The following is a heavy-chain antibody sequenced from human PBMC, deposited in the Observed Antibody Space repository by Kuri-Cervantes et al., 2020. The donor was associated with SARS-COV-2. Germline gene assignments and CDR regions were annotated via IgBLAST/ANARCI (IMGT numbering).Heavy chain of an antibody. J-gene: IGHJ3*01. CDR1: GFTFSSYG. CDR2: IGYDGSNK. CDR3: VKDLIAMIVVVTYGGFDV. Sequence: GGSLRLSCAASGFTFSSYGMHWVRQAPGKGLERVAVIGYDGSNKYYADSVKSRFTIARDNSKNTLYLQMNSLRAEDTAVYYCVKDLIAMIVVVTYGGFDVWGQGTTVTVSS. V-gene: IGHV3-30*02. D-gene: IGHD3-22*01.